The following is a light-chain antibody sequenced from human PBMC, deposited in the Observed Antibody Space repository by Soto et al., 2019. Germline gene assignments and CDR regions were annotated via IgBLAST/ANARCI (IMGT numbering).Light chain of an antibody. V-gene: IGLV1-44*01. Sequence: QSVLTQPPSASGTPGQRVTISCSGSSSNIGSNTVNWYQQLPGMAPTLLIYSNNQRPSGVPDRFSGSKSGTSASLAFNGLQSEDEADYYCSAWDDSLNGPLFGGGTKLTVL. CDR3: SAWDDSLNGPL. CDR1: SSNIGSNT. J-gene: IGLJ3*02. CDR2: SNN.